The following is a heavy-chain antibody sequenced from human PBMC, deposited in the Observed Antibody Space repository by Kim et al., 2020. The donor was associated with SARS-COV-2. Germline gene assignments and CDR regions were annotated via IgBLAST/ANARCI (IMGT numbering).Heavy chain of an antibody. D-gene: IGHD6-13*01. CDR2: ISYDGSNK. J-gene: IGHJ4*02. CDR3: ARVRSWPPRNDY. Sequence: GGSLRLSCAASGFTFSSYAMHWVRQAPGKGLEWVAVISYDGSNKYYADSVKGRFTISRDNSKNTLYLQMNSLRAEDTAVYYCARVRSWPPRNDYWGQGTLVTVSS. V-gene: IGHV3-30*04. CDR1: GFTFSSYA.